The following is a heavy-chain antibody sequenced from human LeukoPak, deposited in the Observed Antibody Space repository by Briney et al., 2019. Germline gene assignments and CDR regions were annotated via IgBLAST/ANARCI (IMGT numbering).Heavy chain of an antibody. CDR3: NTIVVRGVIPY. CDR2: IKSRTDGGTT. Sequence: GGSLRLSCAASGFTVSSNYMSWVRQAPGKGLEWVGRIKSRTDGGTTDYAAPVKGRFTISKDDLKNTLYLQMSSLKTEDTAVYYCNTIVVRGVIPYWGQGTLVTVSS. D-gene: IGHD3-10*01. CDR1: GFTVSSNY. V-gene: IGHV3-15*01. J-gene: IGHJ4*02.